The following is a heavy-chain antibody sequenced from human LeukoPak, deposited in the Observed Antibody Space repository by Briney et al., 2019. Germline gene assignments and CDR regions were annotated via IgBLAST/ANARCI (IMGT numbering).Heavy chain of an antibody. CDR3: SRLVGATLDSDN. CDR1: GGSISSYY. J-gene: IGHJ4*02. V-gene: IGHV4-59*08. Sequence: PSETLSLSCAVSGGSISSYYWSWIRQPPGKGLEWVWDIYDSGSTTYNPALKSRVTISLDESMNQSPLMLISVTAADTAAYYFSRLVGATLDSDNWGQGNLVTVSS. CDR2: IYDSGST. D-gene: IGHD1-26*01.